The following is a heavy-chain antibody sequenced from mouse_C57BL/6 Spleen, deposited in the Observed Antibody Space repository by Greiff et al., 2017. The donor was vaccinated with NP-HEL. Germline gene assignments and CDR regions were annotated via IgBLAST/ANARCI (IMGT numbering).Heavy chain of an antibody. Sequence: QVQLQQSGTELVKPGASVKLSCKASGYTFTSYWMHWVKQRPGQGLEWIGNINPSNGGTNYNEKFKSKATLTVDKSSSTAYMQLSSLTSEDSAVYYCARAIYYGYDDDAWGQGTLVTVSA. CDR3: ARAIYYGYDDDA. D-gene: IGHD2-2*01. CDR2: INPSNGGT. J-gene: IGHJ3*01. CDR1: GYTFTSYW. V-gene: IGHV1-53*01.